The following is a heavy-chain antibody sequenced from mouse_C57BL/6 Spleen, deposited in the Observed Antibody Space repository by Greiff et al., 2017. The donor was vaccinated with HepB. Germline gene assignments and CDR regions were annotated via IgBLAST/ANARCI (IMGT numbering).Heavy chain of an antibody. CDR1: GFTFSDYG. D-gene: IGHD1-1*01. Sequence: EVMLVESGGGLVKPGGSLKLSCAASGFTFSDYGMHWVRQAPEKGLEWVAYISSGSSTIYYADTVKGRFTISRDNAKNTLFLQMTSLRSEDTAMYYCARRTVVARYYFDYWGQGTTLTVSS. CDR2: ISSGSSTI. V-gene: IGHV5-17*01. J-gene: IGHJ2*01. CDR3: ARRTVVARYYFDY.